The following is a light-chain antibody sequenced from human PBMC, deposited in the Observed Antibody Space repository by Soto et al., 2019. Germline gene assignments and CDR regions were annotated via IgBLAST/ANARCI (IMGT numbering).Light chain of an antibody. CDR2: DVS. CDR3: SSYTSSSAYV. Sequence: QSALTQPASVSGSPGQSITISCTGTSSDVGGYNYVSWYQQHPGKAPKLMIYDVSNRPSGVSNRFSGSKAGNTASLTISGLQAEYEGDYYCSSYTSSSAYVFGTGTKLTVL. V-gene: IGLV2-14*01. CDR1: SSDVGGYNY. J-gene: IGLJ1*01.